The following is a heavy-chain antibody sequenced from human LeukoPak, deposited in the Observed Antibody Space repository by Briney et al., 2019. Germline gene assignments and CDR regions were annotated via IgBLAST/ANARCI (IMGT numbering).Heavy chain of an antibody. CDR1: GFTVSSNY. CDR2: IRTDGLET. D-gene: IGHD2-8*02. Sequence: GGSLRLSCAASGFTVSSNYMSWVRQAPGKGLVWVSRIRTDGLETSYADSVKGRFTVSRDNAKNTLYLQMNSLRAEDTAVYYCARRGGTGTFDYWGQGTLVTVSS. CDR3: ARRGGTGTFDY. V-gene: IGHV3-74*01. J-gene: IGHJ4*02.